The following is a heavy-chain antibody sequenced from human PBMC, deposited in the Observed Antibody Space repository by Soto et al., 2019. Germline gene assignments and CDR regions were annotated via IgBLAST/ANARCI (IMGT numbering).Heavy chain of an antibody. CDR3: ARSGRYPLYYFDY. J-gene: IGHJ4*02. D-gene: IGHD3-16*02. CDR2: IFSSGEE. Sequence: QVTLKESGPVLVRPTETLTLTCTVSGFSLNTARMGVSWIRQPPGKALEWLAHIFSSGEESYTPSLTTRLTISKDTSKSQVALTMTNVDPVDTATYYCARSGRYPLYYFDYWGQGALVTVSS. V-gene: IGHV2-26*01. CDR1: GFSLNTARMG.